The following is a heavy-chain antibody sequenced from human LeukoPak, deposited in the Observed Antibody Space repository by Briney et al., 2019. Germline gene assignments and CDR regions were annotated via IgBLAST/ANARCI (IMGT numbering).Heavy chain of an antibody. CDR1: GGSFSGYY. V-gene: IGHV4-34*01. D-gene: IGHD3-10*01. CDR3: ARVNARWYYGSGSYYPNGGFDY. Sequence: SETLSLTCAVYGGSFSGYYWSWIRQPPGNGLEWIGEINHSGSTNYNPSLKSRVTISVDTSKNQFSLKLSSVTAADTAVYYCARVNARWYYGSGSYYPNGGFDYWGQGTLVTVSS. J-gene: IGHJ4*02. CDR2: INHSGST.